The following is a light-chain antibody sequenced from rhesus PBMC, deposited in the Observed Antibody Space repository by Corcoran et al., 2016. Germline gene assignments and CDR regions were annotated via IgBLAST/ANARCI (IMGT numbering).Light chain of an antibody. CDR1: QGISSW. CDR3: QQYDDLPYS. Sequence: DIQMTQSPSSLSASVGDKVTITCHASQGISSWLAWYQQKPGKAPKPLIYAASRLQRGVPSRFSGSGAWTDYTRPISSLQPEDFATYYGQQYDDLPYSFCQGTKVEIK. CDR2: AAS. J-gene: IGKJ2*01. V-gene: IGKV1-19*01.